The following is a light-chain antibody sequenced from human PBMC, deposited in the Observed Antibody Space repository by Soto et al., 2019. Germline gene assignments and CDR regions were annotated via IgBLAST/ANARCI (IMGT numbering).Light chain of an antibody. CDR3: SSYTTATTRV. V-gene: IGLV2-14*01. CDR2: DVS. CDR1: SSDVGAYNY. Sequence: QSVLTQPASVSGSPGQSITISCTGTSSDVGAYNYVSWYQQHPGKAPKLMIFDVSNRPSGVSNRFSGSKSGNTASLTISGLQAEAEADYYCSSYTTATTRVFGGGTKLTVL. J-gene: IGLJ3*02.